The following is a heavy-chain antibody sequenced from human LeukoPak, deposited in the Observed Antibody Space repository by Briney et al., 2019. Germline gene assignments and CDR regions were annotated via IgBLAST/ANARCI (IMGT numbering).Heavy chain of an antibody. J-gene: IGHJ4*02. CDR2: IGPGSTTI. V-gene: IGHV3-48*02. D-gene: IGHD2-2*01. CDR3: AIELYQLLPDY. Sequence: GGSLRLSCAASGFTFSGYGLNWVRRAPGKGLEWVSYIGPGSTTIYYADSVKGRFTISRDNAGNSLNLQMNSLRDEDTAVYYCAIELYQLLPDYWGQGTLVTVSS. CDR1: GFTFSGYG.